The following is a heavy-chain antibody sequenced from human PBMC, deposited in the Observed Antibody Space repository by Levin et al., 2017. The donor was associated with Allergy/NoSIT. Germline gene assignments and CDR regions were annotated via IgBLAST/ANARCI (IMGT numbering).Heavy chain of an antibody. D-gene: IGHD2-15*01. J-gene: IGHJ4*02. Sequence: RGESLKISCAASGFTVSNNYMKWVRQAPGKGLEWVSLIYSGGSTYYADSVRGRFTISRDNSKNTLYLQMNSLRVEDTAVYYCARNGCGGGSCGYWGQGTLVTVSS. CDR2: IYSGGST. V-gene: IGHV3-66*01. CDR1: GFTVSNNY. CDR3: ARNGCGGGSCGY.